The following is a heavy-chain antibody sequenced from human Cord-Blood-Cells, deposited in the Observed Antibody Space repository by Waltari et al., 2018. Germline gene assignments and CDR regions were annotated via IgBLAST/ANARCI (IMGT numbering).Heavy chain of an antibody. J-gene: IGHJ1*01. V-gene: IGHV4-34*01. CDR1: GGSFSGYY. D-gene: IGHD3-22*01. CDR3: ASITHYYDSSGYYEYFQH. Sequence: QWGAGLLKPSETLSLTCAVYGGSFSGYYWSWIRQPPGKGLEWIGEINHSGSTNYNPSLKSRVTISVDTSKNQFSLKLSSVTAADTAVYYCASITHYYDSSGYYEYFQHWGQGTLVTVSS. CDR2: INHSGST.